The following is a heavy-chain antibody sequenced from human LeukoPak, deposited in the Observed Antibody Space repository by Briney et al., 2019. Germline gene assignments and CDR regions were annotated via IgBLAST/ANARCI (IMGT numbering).Heavy chain of an antibody. CDR2: IKQDGSEK. CDR3: ARDNYYDSSGYYYVCYFDY. CDR1: GFTFSSYW. V-gene: IGHV3-7*01. Sequence: PGGSLRLSCAASGFTFSSYWMSWVRQAPGKGLEWVANIKQDGSEKYYVDSVKGRFTISRDNAKNSLYLQMNSLRAEDTAVYYCARDNYYDSSGYYYVCYFDYWGQGTLVTVSS. D-gene: IGHD3-22*01. J-gene: IGHJ4*02.